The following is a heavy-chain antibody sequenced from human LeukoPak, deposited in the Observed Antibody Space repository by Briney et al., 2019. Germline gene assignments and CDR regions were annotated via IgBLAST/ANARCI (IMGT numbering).Heavy chain of an antibody. D-gene: IGHD3-22*01. CDR2: INSDGSTT. CDR3: TRGHHYYDSSAYYY. V-gene: IGHV3-74*01. Sequence: GGSLRLSCAASGFTFISYWMHWVRQAPGKGLVWVSRINSDGSTTSYAASVKGRFTISRDTAKNTLYLQMNSLRAEDTAVYYCTRGHHYYDSSAYYYWGQGTLVTVSS. CDR1: GFTFISYW. J-gene: IGHJ4*02.